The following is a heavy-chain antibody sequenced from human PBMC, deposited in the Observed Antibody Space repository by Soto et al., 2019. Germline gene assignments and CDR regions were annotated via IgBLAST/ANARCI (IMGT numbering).Heavy chain of an antibody. Sequence: QVQLVESGGGVVQPGRSLRLSCAASGFTFSSYGMHWVRQAPGKGLEWVAVISYDGSNKYYADSVKVRFTISRDNSKNTLYLQMNSLRAEDTAVYYCAKEEPETSPVIDYWGQGTLVTVSS. V-gene: IGHV3-30*18. CDR3: AKEEPETSPVIDY. D-gene: IGHD4-4*01. CDR2: ISYDGSNK. CDR1: GFTFSSYG. J-gene: IGHJ4*02.